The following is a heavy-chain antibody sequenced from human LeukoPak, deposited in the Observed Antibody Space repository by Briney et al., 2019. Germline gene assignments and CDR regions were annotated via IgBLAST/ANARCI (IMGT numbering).Heavy chain of an antibody. D-gene: IGHD3-10*01. Sequence: SETLSLTCAVYGGSFSGYYWSWIRQPPGKGLEWIGEINHRGSTNYNPSLKSRVTISVDTSKNQFSLKPSSVTAADTAVYYCASRLLWFGELSRKYGMDVWGQGTTVTVSS. J-gene: IGHJ6*02. CDR1: GGSFSGYY. V-gene: IGHV4-34*01. CDR3: ASRLLWFGELSRKYGMDV. CDR2: INHRGST.